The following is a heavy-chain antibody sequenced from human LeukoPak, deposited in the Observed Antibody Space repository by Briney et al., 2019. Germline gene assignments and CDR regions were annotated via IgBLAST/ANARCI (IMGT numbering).Heavy chain of an antibody. D-gene: IGHD3-22*01. V-gene: IGHV3-21*01. J-gene: IGHJ3*02. CDR3: ARAAYYYDSSGGDAFDI. CDR1: GFTFSSYS. Sequence: PGGSLRLSCAASGFTFSSYSMNWVRQAPGKGLEWVSSISSSSSYIYYADSVKGRFTISRDNAKNSLYLQMNSLRAEDTAVYYCARAAYYYDSSGGDAFDIWGQGTMVTVSS. CDR2: ISSSSSYI.